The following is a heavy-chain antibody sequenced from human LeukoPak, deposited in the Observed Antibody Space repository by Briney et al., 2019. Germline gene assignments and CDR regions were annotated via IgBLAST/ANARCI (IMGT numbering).Heavy chain of an antibody. J-gene: IGHJ4*02. CDR3: ARAFSYYDSSGYSDPIDY. CDR2: INPNSGGT. CDR1: GYTFTGYY. V-gene: IGHV1-2*06. Sequence: GASVKVSCKASGYTFTGYYTHWVRQAPGQGLEWMGRINPNSGGTNYAQKFQGRVTMTRDTSISTAYMELSRLRSDDTAVYYCARAFSYYDSSGYSDPIDYWGQGTLVTVSS. D-gene: IGHD3-22*01.